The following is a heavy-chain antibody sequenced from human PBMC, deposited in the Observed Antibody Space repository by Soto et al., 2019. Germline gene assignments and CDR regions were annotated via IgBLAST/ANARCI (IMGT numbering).Heavy chain of an antibody. J-gene: IGHJ4*02. D-gene: IGHD2-2*01. Sequence: EVQLLESGGGLVQLGGSLDLSCATSGFTFSINALSWVRQAPGRGLEWVSAISANGQGIYYADSVRGRFSISRDNSRNTVFLHMDSLRAEDTAVYYCAKDRDYPRDQFHYWGQGTLVTVSS. CDR3: AKDRDYPRDQFHY. CDR2: ISANGQGI. CDR1: GFTFSINA. V-gene: IGHV3-23*01.